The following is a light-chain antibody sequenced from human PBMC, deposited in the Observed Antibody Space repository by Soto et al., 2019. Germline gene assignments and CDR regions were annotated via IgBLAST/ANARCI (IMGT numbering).Light chain of an antibody. V-gene: IGLV1-36*01. CDR3: QSYDDIVTTV. Sequence: QSVLTQPPSVSEAPRQRVTISCSGSSSNIGNNAVNWYQQLPGKAPKLLIYYDDLLPSGVSDRFSGSKSGASASLAISGLQPEDEADYYCQSYDDIVTTVFGTGTKVTVL. CDR1: SSNIGNNA. CDR2: YDD. J-gene: IGLJ1*01.